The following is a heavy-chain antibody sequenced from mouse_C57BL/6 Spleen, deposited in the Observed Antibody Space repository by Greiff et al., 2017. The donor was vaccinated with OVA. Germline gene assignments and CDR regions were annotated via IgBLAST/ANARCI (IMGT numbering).Heavy chain of an antibody. V-gene: IGHV1-50*01. J-gene: IGHJ4*01. CDR3: ARSLTTVVANYAMDY. D-gene: IGHD1-1*01. CDR2: IDPSDGYT. CDR1: GFTFTSYW. Sequence: QVQLQQPGAELVKPGASVKLSCKASGFTFTSYWMQWVKQRPGQGLEWIGEIDPSDGYTNYKQKFKGKATLTVDTSSSTAYMQLSSLTSEDSAVYYCARSLTTVVANYAMDYWGQGTSVTVSS.